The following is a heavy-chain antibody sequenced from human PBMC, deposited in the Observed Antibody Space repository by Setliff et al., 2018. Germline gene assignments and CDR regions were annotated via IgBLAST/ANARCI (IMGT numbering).Heavy chain of an antibody. CDR2: IHPSGST. CDR1: GDSISSGSYH. D-gene: IGHD1-1*01. CDR3: ARTTGSTHNWLDP. J-gene: IGHJ5*02. V-gene: IGHV4-61*02. Sequence: KSSETLSLTRTVSGDSISSGSYHWSWIRKPAGKGLEWIGRIHPSGSTNYNPSLKSRVTISVDTSKNQFSLKVSSVTAADTAVYYCARTTGSTHNWLDPWGPGTLVTVSS.